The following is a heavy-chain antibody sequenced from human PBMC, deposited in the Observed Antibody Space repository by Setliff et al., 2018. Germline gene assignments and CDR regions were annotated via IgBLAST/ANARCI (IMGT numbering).Heavy chain of an antibody. CDR3: ARGPYNIYDRSGYGFTNWFDP. Sequence: SETLSLTCALSGGSITDRNWWNWVRQPPGKGLEWIGEMYHSGSTYYNPSLKSRVTISVDTSKKQFSLKLSSVTAADTAVYYCARGPYNIYDRSGYGFTNWFDPWGQGILVTVSS. CDR2: MYHSGST. CDR1: GGSITDRNW. V-gene: IGHV4-4*02. J-gene: IGHJ5*02. D-gene: IGHD3-22*01.